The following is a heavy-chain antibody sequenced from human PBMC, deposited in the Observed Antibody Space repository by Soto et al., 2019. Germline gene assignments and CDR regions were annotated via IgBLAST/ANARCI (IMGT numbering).Heavy chain of an antibody. J-gene: IGHJ4*02. CDR3: ALRKTGSYFDY. CDR1: GFTFSTYA. V-gene: IGHV3-23*01. Sequence: GGSLRLSCAASGFTFSTYAMGWVRQAPGKGLEWVSGISASGGSAYYADSVKGRFTISRDNSRNTLYLQMNSLGVEDTALYYCALRKTGSYFDYWGQGSLVTVS. CDR2: ISASGGSA. D-gene: IGHD1-26*01.